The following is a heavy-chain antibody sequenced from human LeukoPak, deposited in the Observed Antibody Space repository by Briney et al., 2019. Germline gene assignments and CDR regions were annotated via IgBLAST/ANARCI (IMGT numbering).Heavy chain of an antibody. CDR2: INWNGGST. CDR3: ARDPEYYYDSSGYYFNDAFDI. J-gene: IGHJ3*02. Sequence: PGGSLRLSCAASGFTFDDYGVSWVRQAPGKGLEWVSGINWNGGSTGYADSVKGRFTISRDNAKNSLYLRMNSLRAEDTALYYCARDPEYYYDSSGYYFNDAFDIWGQGTMVTVSS. V-gene: IGHV3-20*04. D-gene: IGHD3-22*01. CDR1: GFTFDDYG.